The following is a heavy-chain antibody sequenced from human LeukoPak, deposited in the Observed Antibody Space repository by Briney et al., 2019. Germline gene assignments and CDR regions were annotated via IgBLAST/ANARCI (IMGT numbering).Heavy chain of an antibody. CDR3: AVGTVTSPGGVYFDY. CDR2: INQSGST. J-gene: IGHJ4*02. Sequence: SETLSPTCAVYGGSFSGYYWSWIRQPPGKGLEWIGEINQSGSTNYNPSLKSRVTISVDTSKNQFSLKLSSVTAADTAVYYCAVGTVTSPGGVYFDYWGQGTLVTVSS. CDR1: GGSFSGYY. D-gene: IGHD4-17*01. V-gene: IGHV4-34*01.